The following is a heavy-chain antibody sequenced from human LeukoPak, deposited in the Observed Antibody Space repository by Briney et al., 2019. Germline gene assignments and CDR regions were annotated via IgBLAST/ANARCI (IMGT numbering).Heavy chain of an antibody. CDR3: AREAGIAAAGTGVGTFDY. V-gene: IGHV4-61*01. CDR2: IYYSGST. Sequence: PSETLSLTCTVSGGSVSSGSYYWSWLRQPPGKGREWIGYIYYSGSTNYNPSLKSRVTISVDTSKNQFSLKLSSVTAADTAVYYCAREAGIAAAGTGVGTFDYWGQGTLVTVSS. J-gene: IGHJ4*02. CDR1: GGSVSSGSYY. D-gene: IGHD6-13*01.